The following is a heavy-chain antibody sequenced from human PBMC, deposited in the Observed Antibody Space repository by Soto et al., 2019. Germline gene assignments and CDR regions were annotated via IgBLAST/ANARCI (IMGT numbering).Heavy chain of an antibody. CDR2: ITPISGAA. Sequence: QVKLVQSGAEVKKPGSSVKVSCKASGGTFSNYVVNWVRQAPGQGLEWMGRITPISGAANYAQKFQGRVTITADKSTSTSYMELSSLRSEDTAVYYCARDMTRTVVPYFDFWGQGTLVTVSS. J-gene: IGHJ4*02. V-gene: IGHV1-69*06. CDR3: ARDMTRTVVPYFDF. D-gene: IGHD1-7*01. CDR1: GGTFSNYV.